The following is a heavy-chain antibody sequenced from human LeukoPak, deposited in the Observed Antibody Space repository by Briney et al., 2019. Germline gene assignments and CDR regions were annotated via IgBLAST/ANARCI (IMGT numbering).Heavy chain of an antibody. V-gene: IGHV4-34*01. J-gene: IGHJ2*01. D-gene: IGHD3-16*01. CDR1: GGSLSGYY. CDR2: MHYTGAT. Sequence: PSETLSLTCAVYGGSLSGYYCSWFRQPPGKGLEWIGEMHYTGATNYSPSLKSRVTISPGTSKNKFSLKVSSVTAPDTPVYYCGRGVSLYYYFDLWGRGTLVTVSS. CDR3: GRGVSLYYYFDL.